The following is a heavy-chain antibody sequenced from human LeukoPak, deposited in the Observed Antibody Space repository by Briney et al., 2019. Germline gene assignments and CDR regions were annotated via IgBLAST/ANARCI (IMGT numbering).Heavy chain of an antibody. V-gene: IGHV1-2*02. J-gene: IGHJ4*02. CDR2: INPNSGVT. CDR1: RYTFTGYY. CDR3: ARGRGEGYTYGRYYFDY. Sequence: EASVKVSCKASRYTFTGYYMHWVRQAPGQGLEWMGWINPNSGVTDYAQNFQGRVTMTRDTSISTAYVELSRLRSDDTAVYYYARGRGEGYTYGRYYFDYWGQGTLVTVSS. D-gene: IGHD5-18*01.